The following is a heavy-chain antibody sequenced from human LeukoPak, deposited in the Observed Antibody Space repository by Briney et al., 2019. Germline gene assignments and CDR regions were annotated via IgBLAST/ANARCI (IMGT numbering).Heavy chain of an antibody. J-gene: IGHJ5*02. V-gene: IGHV4-34*01. D-gene: IGHD6-6*01. CDR2: INHGGST. CDR3: ARVKSAARRNYNWFDP. Sequence: SETLSLTCAVYGGSFSGYYWSWIRQPPGKGLEWIGEINHGGSTNYNPSLESRVTILVDTSKNQFSLRLSSVTAADTAVYYCARVKSAARRNYNWFDPWGQGTLVTVSS. CDR1: GGSFSGYY.